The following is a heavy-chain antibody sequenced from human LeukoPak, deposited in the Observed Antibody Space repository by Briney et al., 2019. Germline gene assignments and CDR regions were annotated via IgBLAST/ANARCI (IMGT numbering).Heavy chain of an antibody. J-gene: IGHJ4*02. CDR3: ARQGYDFWSGDYYFDY. D-gene: IGHD3-3*01. V-gene: IGHV4-4*09. Sequence: SETLSLACTVSGGSISSYYWSWIRQPPGKGLEWIGYIYTSGSTNYNPSLKSRVTISVDTSKNQFSLKLSSVTAADTAVYYCARQGYDFWSGDYYFDYWGQGTLVTVSS. CDR1: GGSISSYY. CDR2: IYTSGST.